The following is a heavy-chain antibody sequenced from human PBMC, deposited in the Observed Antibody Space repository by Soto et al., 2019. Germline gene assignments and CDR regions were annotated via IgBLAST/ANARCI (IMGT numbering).Heavy chain of an antibody. J-gene: IGHJ6*02. CDR2: IYYSGST. Sequence: PSETLSLTCTVSGGSISSSSYYWGWIRQPPGKGLEWIGSIYYSGSTYYNPSLKSRVTISVDTSKNQFSLKLSSVTAADTAVYYCARDRLTIFGVVTRAYYYGMDVWGQGTTVTVSS. V-gene: IGHV4-39*07. D-gene: IGHD3-3*01. CDR1: GGSISSSSYY. CDR3: ARDRLTIFGVVTRAYYYGMDV.